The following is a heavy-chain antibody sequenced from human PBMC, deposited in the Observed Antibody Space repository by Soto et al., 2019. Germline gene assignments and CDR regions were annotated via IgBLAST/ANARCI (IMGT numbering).Heavy chain of an antibody. CDR1: GFTFSSYA. J-gene: IGHJ5*02. V-gene: IGHV3-23*01. CDR3: AKEVKRITMIVVVKGFPPVNWFDP. D-gene: IGHD3-22*01. Sequence: GGSLRLSCAASGFTFSSYAMSWVRQAPGKGLEWVSAISGSGGSTYYADSVKGRFTISRDNSKNTLYLQMNSLRAEDTAVYYCAKEVKRITMIVVVKGFPPVNWFDPWGQGTLVTVSS. CDR2: ISGSGGST.